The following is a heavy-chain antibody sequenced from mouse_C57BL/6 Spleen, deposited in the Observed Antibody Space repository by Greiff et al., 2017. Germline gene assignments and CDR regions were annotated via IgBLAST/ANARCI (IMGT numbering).Heavy chain of an antibody. CDR1: GFTFSSYG. CDR2: ISSGGSDT. Sequence: EVKVVESGGDLVKPGGSLKLSCAASGFTFSSYGMSWVRQTPDKRLEWVATISSGGSDTYYPDNVKGRFTISRDNAKNTLYMQMSSLKSVYTSMYYCARPSTGTRGYFDYGGQGTTLTVSS. CDR3: ARPSTGTRGYFDY. J-gene: IGHJ2*01. D-gene: IGHD4-1*02. V-gene: IGHV5-6*01.